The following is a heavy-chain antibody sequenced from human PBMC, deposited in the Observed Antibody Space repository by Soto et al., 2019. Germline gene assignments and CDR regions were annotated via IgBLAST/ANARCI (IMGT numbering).Heavy chain of an antibody. Sequence: GGSLRLSCAASGCTFSSYAMSWVRKAPGKGLEWVSAISGSGGSTYYADSVKGRFTISRDNSKNTLYLQMNSLRAEDTAVYYCAKGLLDGIFQHWGQGTLVTVSS. CDR3: AKGLLDGIFQH. D-gene: IGHD2-15*01. V-gene: IGHV3-23*01. CDR1: GCTFSSYA. J-gene: IGHJ1*01. CDR2: ISGSGGST.